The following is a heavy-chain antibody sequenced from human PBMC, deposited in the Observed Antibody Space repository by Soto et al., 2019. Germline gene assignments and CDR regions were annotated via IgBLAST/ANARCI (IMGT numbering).Heavy chain of an antibody. D-gene: IGHD1-1*01. CDR1: GITFSDYW. CDR3: ASGRGCLPDY. V-gene: IGHV3-7*01. Sequence: EVQLVESGGDLVQPGGSLRLSCAASGITFSDYWMNWVRQAPGKGLEWVAIINQDGSGLLYVYSVKGRFTISRDNANHSLYQQINNLRDDDAPVSSRASGRGCLPDYWGQGTVVTVSS. CDR2: INQDGSGL. J-gene: IGHJ4*02.